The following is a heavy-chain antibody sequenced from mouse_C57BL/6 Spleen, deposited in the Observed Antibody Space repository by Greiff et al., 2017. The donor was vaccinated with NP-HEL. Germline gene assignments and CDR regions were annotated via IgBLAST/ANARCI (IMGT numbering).Heavy chain of an antibody. D-gene: IGHD1-1*01. CDR1: GYSITSGYY. CDR3: ASHYYGSSWYFDV. Sequence: EVQLVESGPGLVKPSQSLSLTCSVTGYSITSGYYWNWIRQFPGNKLEWMGYISYDGSNNYNPSLKNRISITRDPSNNQFFLKLHSLPTEDTSTYYWASHYYGSSWYFDVWGTGTTVTVSS. V-gene: IGHV3-6*01. CDR2: ISYDGSN. J-gene: IGHJ1*03.